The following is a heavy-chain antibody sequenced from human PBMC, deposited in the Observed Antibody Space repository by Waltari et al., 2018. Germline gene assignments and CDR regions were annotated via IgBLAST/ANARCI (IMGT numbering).Heavy chain of an antibody. CDR2: IENGGRNT. V-gene: IGHV3-23*04. J-gene: IGHJ4*02. CDR3: AKSGVLTANFDY. CDR1: GITFSTYA. Sequence: DVQLVDSGGGLVQPGGSLRLSCAASGITFSTYAMGWVRQAPGKGLGWVESIENGGRNTGYADSGKGRFTISRDNAKHTLFLQMSSLRAEDTAVYYCAKSGVLTANFDYWGQGALVTVSS. D-gene: IGHD2-21*02.